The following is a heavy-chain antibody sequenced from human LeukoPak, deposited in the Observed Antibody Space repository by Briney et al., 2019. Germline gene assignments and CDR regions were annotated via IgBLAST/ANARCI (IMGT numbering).Heavy chain of an antibody. CDR1: GYTFTGYY. CDR3: ARDHRYYYYGMDV. D-gene: IGHD3-16*02. CDR2: INPNSGGT. Sequence: ASVKVSCKASGYTFTGYYMRWVRQAPGQGLEWMGWINPNSGGTNYAQKFQGRVTMTRDTSISTAYMELSRLRSDDTAVYYCARDHRYYYYGMDVWGQGTTVTISS. V-gene: IGHV1-2*02. J-gene: IGHJ6*02.